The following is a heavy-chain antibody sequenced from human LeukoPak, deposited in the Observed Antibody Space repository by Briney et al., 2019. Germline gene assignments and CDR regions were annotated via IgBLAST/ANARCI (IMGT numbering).Heavy chain of an antibody. V-gene: IGHV3-23*01. CDR2: ISGSAGST. J-gene: IGHJ3*02. CDR1: GFTFSSYA. Sequence: GGSLRLSCAASGFTFSSYAMSWVRQAPGKGLKWVSAISGSAGSTNYADSVKGRFTISRDNSKNTVYLQMNGLRAEDTAVYYCARHSSGWYGDGFDIWGQGSMVTVSS. D-gene: IGHD6-19*01. CDR3: ARHSSGWYGDGFDI.